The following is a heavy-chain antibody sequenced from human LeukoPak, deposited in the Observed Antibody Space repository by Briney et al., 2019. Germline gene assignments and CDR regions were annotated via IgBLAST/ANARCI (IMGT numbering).Heavy chain of an antibody. CDR1: GYTLTDYY. J-gene: IGHJ5*02. CDR3: AXDNYGDYERDWFDP. CDR2: INPKSCDK. D-gene: IGHD4-17*01. Sequence: AAVNVSFKASGYTLTDYYMHAVGQPAGQGLEGMGVINPKSCDKNYLQKFHGRLTITMHTSISTAYIVLSRLTADDTPVYCCAXDNYGDYERDWFDPWGQGTLVTVSS. V-gene: IGHV1-2*02.